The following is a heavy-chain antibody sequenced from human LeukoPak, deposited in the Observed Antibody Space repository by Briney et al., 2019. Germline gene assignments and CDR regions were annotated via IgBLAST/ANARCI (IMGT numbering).Heavy chain of an antibody. J-gene: IGHJ4*02. D-gene: IGHD2-15*01. Sequence: GGSLRLSCAASGFTFSSYAMHWVRQAPGKGLEGVAVISYDGSNKYYADSVKGRFTISRDNSKNTLYLQMNSLRAEDTAVYYCARGPSSIYCSGGSCTYFDYWGQGTLVTVSS. CDR2: ISYDGSNK. V-gene: IGHV3-30-3*01. CDR3: ARGPSSIYCSGGSCTYFDY. CDR1: GFTFSSYA.